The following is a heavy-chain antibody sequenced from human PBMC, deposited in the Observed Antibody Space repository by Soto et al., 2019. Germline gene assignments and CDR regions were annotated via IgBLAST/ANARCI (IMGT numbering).Heavy chain of an antibody. J-gene: IGHJ3*02. V-gene: IGHV3-23*01. CDR1: GFTFADFA. D-gene: IGHD6-19*01. CDR3: AKGRDSSGWYLDAFDI. Sequence: SIRHPRTAVGFTFADFAVSRISQTPRKGLGWVSGASGSGARTNYANSGNGRLTISRDNPTNTLYLQMNSLRAADTAVTYSAKGRDSSGWYLDAFDIWGQGTMVTVS. CDR2: ASGSGART.